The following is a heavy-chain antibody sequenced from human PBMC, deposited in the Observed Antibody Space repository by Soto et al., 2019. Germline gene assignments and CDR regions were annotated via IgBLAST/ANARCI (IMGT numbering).Heavy chain of an antibody. Sequence: QVQLVQSGAEVKKPGASVKVSCKASGYTFTSYAMHWVRQAPGQRLEWMGWINADNGNTKYSQKFQGRVTITRDTSASTAYMGLSSLRSEDTAVYYCARAGGLWCGARFDPWGQGPLVTVSS. J-gene: IGHJ5*02. CDR3: ARAGGLWCGARFDP. CDR2: INADNGNT. D-gene: IGHD3-10*01. V-gene: IGHV1-3*01. CDR1: GYTFTSYA.